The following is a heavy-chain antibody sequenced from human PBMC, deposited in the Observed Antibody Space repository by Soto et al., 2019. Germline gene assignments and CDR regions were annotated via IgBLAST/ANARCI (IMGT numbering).Heavy chain of an antibody. CDR3: AKSVVPDAMEWRDGMDV. D-gene: IGHD2-2*01. J-gene: IGHJ6*02. V-gene: IGHV3-30*18. CDR1: GFTFSSYG. Sequence: PGGSLRLSCAASGFTFSSYGMHWVRQAPGKGLEWVAVISYDGSNKYYADSVKGRFTISRDNSKNTLYLQMNSLRAEDTAVYYCAKSVVPDAMEWRDGMDVWGQGTTVTVSS. CDR2: ISYDGSNK.